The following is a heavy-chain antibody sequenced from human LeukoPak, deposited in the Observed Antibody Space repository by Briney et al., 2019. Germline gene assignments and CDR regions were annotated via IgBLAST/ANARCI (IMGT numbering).Heavy chain of an antibody. V-gene: IGHV1-2*02. CDR3: ATNTISPYCSSSTCLSSMDV. CDR2: INPNTGGT. Sequence: ASVKVSCKASGYTFTGYYMHWVRQAPGQGLEWMGWINPNTGGTNFAQKFQGRVTMTRDTSISTAYMELSSLRSDDTAVYYCATNTISPYCSSSTCLSSMDVWGKGTTVTVSS. CDR1: GYTFTGYY. D-gene: IGHD2-2*01. J-gene: IGHJ6*03.